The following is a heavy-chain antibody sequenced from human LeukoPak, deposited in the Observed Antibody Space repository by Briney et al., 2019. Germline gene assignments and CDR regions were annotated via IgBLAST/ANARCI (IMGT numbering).Heavy chain of an antibody. J-gene: IGHJ4*02. D-gene: IGHD3-22*01. CDR2: IWYDGSNK. CDR1: GFTFSSYE. Sequence: GGSLRLSCAASGFTFSSYEMNWVRQAPGKGLEWVAVIWYDGSNKYYADSVKGRFTISRDNSKNTLYLQMNSLRAEDTAVYYCARDAYYYDSSGYYSGVYFDYWGQGTLVTVSS. V-gene: IGHV3-33*08. CDR3: ARDAYYYDSSGYYSGVYFDY.